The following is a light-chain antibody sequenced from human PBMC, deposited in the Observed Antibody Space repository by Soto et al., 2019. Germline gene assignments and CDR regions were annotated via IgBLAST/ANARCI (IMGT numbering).Light chain of an antibody. Sequence: IVLTQAPSTLSLSPGERATLSCWGSQSVGSSLAWYQQKPGQAPRLLNYDASNRATGIPARFSGSGSGTDFTLTISSLEPEDFAVYYCQQRSSLFTVGGGTKVDSK. CDR1: QSVGSS. CDR3: QQRSSLFT. V-gene: IGKV3-11*01. J-gene: IGKJ4*01. CDR2: DAS.